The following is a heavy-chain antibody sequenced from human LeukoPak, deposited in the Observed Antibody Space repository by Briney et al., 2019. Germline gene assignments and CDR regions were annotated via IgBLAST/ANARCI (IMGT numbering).Heavy chain of an antibody. Sequence: GRSLRLSCAASGFTFSSYAMHWVRQAPGKGLEWVAVISYDGSNKYYADSVKGRFTISRDNSKNTLYLQMNSLRAEDTAVYYCATVLQSGEDYWGQGTLVTVSS. CDR3: ATVLQSGEDY. J-gene: IGHJ4*02. CDR1: GFTFSSYA. CDR2: ISYDGSNK. D-gene: IGHD1-26*01. V-gene: IGHV3-30*04.